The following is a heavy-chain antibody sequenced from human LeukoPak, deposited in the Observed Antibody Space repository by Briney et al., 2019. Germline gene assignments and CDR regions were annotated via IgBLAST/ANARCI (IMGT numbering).Heavy chain of an antibody. CDR1: GGSISGGGYY. V-gene: IGHV4-61*02. CDR3: ARGFSGSYHPSFDY. CDR2: IYASGST. Sequence: SETLSLTCTVSGGSISGGGYYWSWFRQPAGKGLEWIGRIYASGSTGYNPSLKGRVTISVDTSKNQFSLKLSSVTAADTAVYYCARGFSGSYHPSFDYWGQGTLVTVTS. J-gene: IGHJ4*02. D-gene: IGHD1-26*01.